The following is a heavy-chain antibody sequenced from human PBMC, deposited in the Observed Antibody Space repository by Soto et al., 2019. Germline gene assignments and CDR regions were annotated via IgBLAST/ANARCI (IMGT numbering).Heavy chain of an antibody. CDR3: AKDGAPRYCSRSSCHPAGAY. J-gene: IGHJ4*02. Sequence: PGGSLRLSCAASGFTFSSYAMSWVRQAPGKGLEWVSAISGSGGSTYYADSVKGRFTISRDNSKNTLYLQMDSLTTEDTAVYYCAKDGAPRYCSRSSCHPAGAYWGQGTLVTVSS. CDR1: GFTFSSYA. V-gene: IGHV3-23*01. CDR2: ISGSGGST. D-gene: IGHD2-15*01.